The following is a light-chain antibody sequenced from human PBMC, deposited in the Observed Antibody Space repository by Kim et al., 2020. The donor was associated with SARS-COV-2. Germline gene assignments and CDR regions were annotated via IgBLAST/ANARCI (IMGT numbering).Light chain of an antibody. J-gene: IGKJ1*01. V-gene: IGKV3-15*01. Sequence: VSPGERAPLACRASPSVSSNLAWYQQKPGQAPRLLIYGASTRATGIPARFSGSGSGTEFTLTISSLQSEDFAVYYCQQYNTWPRTFGQGTQVDIK. CDR1: PSVSSN. CDR3: QQYNTWPRT. CDR2: GAS.